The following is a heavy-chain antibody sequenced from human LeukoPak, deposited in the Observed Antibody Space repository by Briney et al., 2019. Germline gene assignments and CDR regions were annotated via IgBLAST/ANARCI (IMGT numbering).Heavy chain of an antibody. D-gene: IGHD3-22*01. V-gene: IGHV4-59*01. J-gene: IGHJ4*02. CDR3: ARGRPTYYYDSSGYYYFDY. Sequence: SETLSLTCTASGGSISSYYWSWIRQPPGKGLEWIGYIYYSGSTNYNPSLKSRVTISVDTSKNQFSLKLSSVTAADTAVYYCARGRPTYYYDSSGYYYFDYWGQGTLVTVSS. CDR2: IYYSGST. CDR1: GGSISSYY.